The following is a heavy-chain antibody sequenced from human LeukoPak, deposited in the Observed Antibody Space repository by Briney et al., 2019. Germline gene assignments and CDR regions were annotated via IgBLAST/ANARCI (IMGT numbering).Heavy chain of an antibody. CDR2: INPSGGST. Sequence: ASVKVSCKASGYTFTSYYMHWVRQAPGQGLEWMGIINPSGGSTSYAQKFQGRVTMTRDTSTSTVYMGLSSLRSEDTAVYCCARDSTDDSSGYPYYFDYWGQGTLVTVSS. CDR1: GYTFTSYY. CDR3: ARDSTDDSSGYPYYFDY. J-gene: IGHJ4*02. D-gene: IGHD3-22*01. V-gene: IGHV1-46*01.